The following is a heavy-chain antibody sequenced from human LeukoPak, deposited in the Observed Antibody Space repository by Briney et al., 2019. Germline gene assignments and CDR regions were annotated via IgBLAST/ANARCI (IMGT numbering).Heavy chain of an antibody. CDR3: ASDYYYDSSGYDAFDI. CDR2: THYSGST. V-gene: IGHV4-39*01. D-gene: IGHD3-22*01. J-gene: IGHJ3*02. Sequence: PGGSLRLSCAASGFTFSSYAMSWIRQPPGKGLEWIGSTHYSGSTYYNPSLKSRVTISVDTSKNQFSLKMRSMTAADTAVYYCASDYYYDSSGYDAFDIWGQGTMVTVSS. CDR1: GFTFSSYA.